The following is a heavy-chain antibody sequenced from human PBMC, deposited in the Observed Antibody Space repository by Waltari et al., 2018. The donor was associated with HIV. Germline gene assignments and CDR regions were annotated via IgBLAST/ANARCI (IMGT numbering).Heavy chain of an antibody. J-gene: IGHJ4*02. CDR1: GYTFTGYY. CDR3: ARDHLYGSLD. D-gene: IGHD3-10*01. V-gene: IGHV1-2*05. Sequence: QVQLVQSGAEVKKPGASVKVSCKASGYTFTGYYMHWVRQAPGQGLEWMGRINPKSGGTNYAQKFQGRVTMTSDTAISTAYMELSRLRSDDTDVYYCARDHLYGSLDWGQGTLVTVSS. CDR2: INPKSGGT.